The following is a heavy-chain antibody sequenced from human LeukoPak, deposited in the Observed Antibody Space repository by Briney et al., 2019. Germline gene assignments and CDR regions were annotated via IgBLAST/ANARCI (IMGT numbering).Heavy chain of an antibody. V-gene: IGHV1-2*02. J-gene: IGHJ4*02. Sequence: ASVKVSCKASGYTFTGYHIHWVRQAPGEGLEWMGWINPNSGGANSAQKYLGRVSMTRDTSISTVYMDLTSLRSDDTAVYYCARDSGSSGCDPTSFLDYWGRGTLVTVSS. CDR1: GYTFTGYH. CDR2: INPNSGGA. CDR3: ARDSGSSGCDPTSFLDY. D-gene: IGHD6-19*01.